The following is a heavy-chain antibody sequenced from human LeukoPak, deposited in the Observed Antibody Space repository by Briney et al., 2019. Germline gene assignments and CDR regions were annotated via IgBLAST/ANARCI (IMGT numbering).Heavy chain of an antibody. D-gene: IGHD2-15*01. CDR1: GFTFSSYG. Sequence: PGRSLRLSCAASGFTFSSYGMHWVRQAPGKGLEWVAVISYDGSNKYYADSVKGRFTISRDNSKNTLYLQMNSLRAEDTAVYYCAKDSRPVVVAASPDFGYWGQGTLVTVSS. CDR2: ISYDGSNK. J-gene: IGHJ4*02. V-gene: IGHV3-30*18. CDR3: AKDSRPVVVAASPDFGY.